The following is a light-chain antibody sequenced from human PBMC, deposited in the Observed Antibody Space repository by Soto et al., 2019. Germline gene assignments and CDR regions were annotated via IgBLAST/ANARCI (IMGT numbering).Light chain of an antibody. Sequence: EIVMTQSPATLSVSPGERATLSCRASHSVSSRLAWYQQKPGQAPRLLIYGASTRATGHPARFSGSGSGTEFTLTISSLHSEDFAVYYCQHYTNWPLTFGGGTKVEIK. CDR2: GAS. CDR3: QHYTNWPLT. CDR1: HSVSSR. V-gene: IGKV3-15*01. J-gene: IGKJ4*01.